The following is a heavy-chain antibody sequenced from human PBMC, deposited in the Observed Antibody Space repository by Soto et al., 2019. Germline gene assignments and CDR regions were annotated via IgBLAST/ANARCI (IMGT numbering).Heavy chain of an antibody. Sequence: GSVKVSCKTSGYTFSNYGITWVRQAPGQPLEWLGWISLYSDGTNYAQKFQGRGSMTTDTSTTTEYMELRSLRSDDTAVYYCARVVPGAEAWFGPWGQGPLVAVS. CDR1: GYTFSNYG. CDR2: ISLYSDGT. J-gene: IGHJ5*02. CDR3: ARVVPGAEAWFGP. D-gene: IGHD2-2*01. V-gene: IGHV1-18*01.